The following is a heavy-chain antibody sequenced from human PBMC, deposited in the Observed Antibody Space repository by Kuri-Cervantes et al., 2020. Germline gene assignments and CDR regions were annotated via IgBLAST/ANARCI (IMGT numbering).Heavy chain of an antibody. Sequence: SGPTLVKPTQTLTLTCTFSGFSLNTSGVGVGWIRQSPGKALEWLALIYWDDDKRYSPSLQSRLTITKDTSKNQVVLTMTNMDPVDTATYYCARITLGAFDIWGQGTMVTVSS. D-gene: IGHD3-16*01. CDR3: ARITLGAFDI. J-gene: IGHJ3*02. CDR2: IYWDDDK. V-gene: IGHV2-5*02. CDR1: GFSLNTSGVG.